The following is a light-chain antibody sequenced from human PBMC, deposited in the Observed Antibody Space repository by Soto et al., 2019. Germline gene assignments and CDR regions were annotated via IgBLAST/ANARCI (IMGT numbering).Light chain of an antibody. V-gene: IGKV3-15*01. CDR3: QQYNNWPPIT. CDR2: GAS. CDR1: QSIRNN. Sequence: EIAMSQSPATLSVSPGERATLSCRASQSIRNNLAWYQQKSGQAPRLLIYGASSRATGIPARFSGSGSGTEFTLTISSLESEDFAVYYCQQYNNWPPITFGQGTRLEI. J-gene: IGKJ5*01.